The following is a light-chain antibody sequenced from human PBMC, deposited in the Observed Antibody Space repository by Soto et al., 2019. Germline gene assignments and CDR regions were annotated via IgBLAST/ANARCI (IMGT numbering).Light chain of an antibody. J-gene: IGKJ1*01. V-gene: IGKV1-5*03. CDR1: QIISSW. CDR3: QQYNSYWT. CDR2: KAS. Sequence: DIQMTQSPSTLSASVGDRVTITCRASQIISSWLAWYQQKPGKAPKLLIYKASSLESWVPSRFSGSGSGTEFTLTISSLQPDDFATYYCQQYNSYWTFGQGTKVEIK.